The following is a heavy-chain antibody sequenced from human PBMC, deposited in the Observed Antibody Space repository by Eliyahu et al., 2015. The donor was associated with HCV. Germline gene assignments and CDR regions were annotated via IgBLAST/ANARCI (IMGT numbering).Heavy chain of an antibody. J-gene: IGHJ4*02. Sequence: QVQLQESGPELLKPSETLSLTCSVPGDAIKTYYWNWIRQSPGKGLEWIGSLYHSGSAKYNPSLKSRVTISIDTSKNLFSLRLNSLTAADSAVYYCARAVVGYHVGAVEAGDYDPYYFDSWGQGTLVTVSS. CDR1: GDAIKTYY. V-gene: IGHV4-59*01. CDR2: LYHSGSA. D-gene: IGHD4-17*01. CDR3: ARAVVGYHVGAVEAGDYDPYYFDS.